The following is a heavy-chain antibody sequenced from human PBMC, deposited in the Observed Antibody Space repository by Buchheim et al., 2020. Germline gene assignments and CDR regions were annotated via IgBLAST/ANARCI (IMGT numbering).Heavy chain of an antibody. D-gene: IGHD3-16*02. CDR3: ARGHYDYVWGSYRYNYFDY. J-gene: IGHJ4*02. V-gene: IGHV4-34*01. CDR1: GGSFSGYY. Sequence: QVQLQQWGAGLLKPSETLSLTCAVYGGSFSGYYWSWIRQPPGKGLEWIGEINHSGSTNYNPSLKSRVTISVDTSKNQFSLKLSSVTAADTAVYYCARGHYDYVWGSYRYNYFDYWGQGTL. CDR2: INHSGST.